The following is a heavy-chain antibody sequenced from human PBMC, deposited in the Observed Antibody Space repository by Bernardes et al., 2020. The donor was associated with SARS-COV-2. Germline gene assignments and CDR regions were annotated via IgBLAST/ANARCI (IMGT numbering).Heavy chain of an antibody. D-gene: IGHD6-19*01. CDR2: ISGSGGST. CDR3: AKCRARTMSVPSTDLWFFDL. J-gene: IGHJ2*01. CDR1: GFTFSRYA. Sequence: GGRLSASCAASGFTFSRYAMSWVRQAPGKGLEWVTSISGSGGSTYYADSVEGRFTISRDNSKNTLYLQVNSLRAEDTALYYCAKCRARTMSVPSTDLWFFDLWGRGTLVTVSS. V-gene: IGHV3-23*01.